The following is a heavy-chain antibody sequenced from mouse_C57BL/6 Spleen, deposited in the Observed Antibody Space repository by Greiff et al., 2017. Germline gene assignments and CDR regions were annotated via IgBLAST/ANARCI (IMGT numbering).Heavy chain of an antibody. D-gene: IGHD1-1*01. V-gene: IGHV14-1*01. CDR1: GFNFKDYY. CDR3: TTSTTVVAPFDY. Sequence: VQLQQSGAELVRPGASVKLSCTASGFNFKDYYMHWVKQRPEQGLEWIGRIDPEDGDTEYAPKFPGKATMTAATSSNTAYLQLSSLTSEDTAVYYCTTSTTVVAPFDYWGQGTTLTVSS. J-gene: IGHJ2*01. CDR2: IDPEDGDT.